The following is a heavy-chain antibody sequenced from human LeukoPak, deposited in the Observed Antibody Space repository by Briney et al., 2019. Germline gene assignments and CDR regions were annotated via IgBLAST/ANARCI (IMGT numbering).Heavy chain of an antibody. CDR2: IYTSGST. CDR1: GGSISSYD. Sequence: PSETLSLTCTVSGGSISSYDWSWIRQPPGKGLEGSGYIYTSGSTNYNPSLKSRVTISVDTSTIQFSLKLSSVTAADTAVYYCARRAGYCSSTSCYYWFDPWGQGTLVTVSS. V-gene: IGHV4-4*09. J-gene: IGHJ5*02. D-gene: IGHD2-2*01. CDR3: ARRAGYCSSTSCYYWFDP.